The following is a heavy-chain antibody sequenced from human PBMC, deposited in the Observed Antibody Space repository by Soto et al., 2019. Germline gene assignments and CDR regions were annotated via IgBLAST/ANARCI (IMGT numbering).Heavy chain of an antibody. D-gene: IGHD2-2*01. CDR2: INPSGGST. CDR3: ARGDIVVVPAGYGMDV. V-gene: IGHV1-46*01. Sequence: GASVKVSCKASGYTFTSYYMHWVRQAPGQGLEWMGIINPSGGSTSYAQKFQGRVTMTRDTSTSTVYMELSSLRSEDTAVYYCARGDIVVVPAGYGMDVWGQGTTVTVSS. J-gene: IGHJ6*02. CDR1: GYTFTSYY.